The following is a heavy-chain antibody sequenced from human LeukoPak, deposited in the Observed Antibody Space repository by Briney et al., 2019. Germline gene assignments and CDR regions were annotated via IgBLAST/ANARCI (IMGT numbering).Heavy chain of an antibody. J-gene: IGHJ5*02. CDR1: GFIFGSYA. V-gene: IGHV3-23*01. Sequence: GGSLRLSCAASGFIFGSYAMSWVRQAPGKGLQWVSAISGSGGSTYYADSVKGRFTISRDNAKNSLYLQMNSLRAEDTAVYYCARGWFDPWGQGTLVTVSS. CDR2: ISGSGGST. CDR3: ARGWFDP.